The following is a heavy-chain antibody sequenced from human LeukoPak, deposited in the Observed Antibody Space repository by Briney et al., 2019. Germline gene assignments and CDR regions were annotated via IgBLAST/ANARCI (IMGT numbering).Heavy chain of an antibody. V-gene: IGHV1-46*01. CDR2: INPSGGST. CDR1: GYTFTSYY. CDR3: ARAQAWDSSDPNWFDP. Sequence: ASVKVSCKASGYTFTSYYMHWVRQAPGQGLEWMGVINPSGGSTSYAQKFQGRVTMTRDTSTSTVYMELSSLRSEDTAVYYCARAQAWDSSDPNWFDPWGQGTLVTVSS. D-gene: IGHD6-19*01. J-gene: IGHJ5*02.